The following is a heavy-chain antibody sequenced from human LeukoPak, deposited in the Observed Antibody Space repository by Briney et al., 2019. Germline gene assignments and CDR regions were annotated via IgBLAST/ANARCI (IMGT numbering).Heavy chain of an antibody. Sequence: GASVKVSCKASGYTFTDYYIHWVRQAPGRGLEWMGRINPNSGGTNYAQKFQGRVTMTRDTSISTAYMELSRLSSDDTAVYYCATSRDRIAAAGRDEFDYWGQGTLVTVSS. J-gene: IGHJ4*02. CDR1: GYTFTDYY. CDR3: ATSRDRIAAAGRDEFDY. D-gene: IGHD6-13*01. V-gene: IGHV1-2*06. CDR2: INPNSGGT.